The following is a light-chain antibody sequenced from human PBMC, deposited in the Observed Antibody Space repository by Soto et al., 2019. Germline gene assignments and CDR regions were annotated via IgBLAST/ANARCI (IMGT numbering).Light chain of an antibody. Sequence: EIVVTQSPDTLSLSPGERATLSCRASQAVSRFLAWYQQKPGQAPRLVVYDASYRATGIPARFSGSGSVTDFTLTISSLEPEDFAVYYCLQRSSWPLTFGGGTKVDIK. V-gene: IGKV3-11*01. CDR2: DAS. CDR1: QAVSRF. J-gene: IGKJ4*01. CDR3: LQRSSWPLT.